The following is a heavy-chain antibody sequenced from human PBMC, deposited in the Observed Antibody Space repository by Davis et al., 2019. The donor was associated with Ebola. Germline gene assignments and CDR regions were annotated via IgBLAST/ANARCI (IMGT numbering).Heavy chain of an antibody. CDR1: GFTFSSYW. CDR2: INGDGSST. J-gene: IGHJ5*02. D-gene: IGHD1-1*01. V-gene: IGHV3-74*01. Sequence: GESLKISCAASGFTFSSYWMHWVRQAPGKGLVWVSRINGDGSSTNYADSVKGRFTISRDNAKNTLYLQMNSLRAEDTAVYYCARDPATTGTWFDPWGQGTLVTVSS. CDR3: ARDPATTGTWFDP.